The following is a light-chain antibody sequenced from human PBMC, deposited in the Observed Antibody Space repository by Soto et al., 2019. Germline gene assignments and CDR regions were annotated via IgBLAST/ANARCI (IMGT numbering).Light chain of an antibody. CDR1: QSVSSN. Sequence: EIVMTQSPATLSVSPGERATLSCRASQSVSSNLAWYQQKPGQAPRLLIYGASTRATGIPARFSGSGSGTEFILTISSLQSEDFAVYYCQQYNNWRITFGQGTRLEIK. CDR3: QQYNNWRIT. CDR2: GAS. J-gene: IGKJ5*01. V-gene: IGKV3-15*01.